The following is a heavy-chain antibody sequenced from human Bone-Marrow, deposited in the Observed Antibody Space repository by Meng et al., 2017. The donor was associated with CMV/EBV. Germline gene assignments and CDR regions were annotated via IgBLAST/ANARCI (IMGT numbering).Heavy chain of an antibody. J-gene: IGHJ6*02. CDR3: VSFGILVAAGRGMDV. Sequence: ASVKVSCKASGYTFIDYYMHWVRQTPGQGLEWMGWINADSGGTNYAQKFQGRVTMTRDLSMSTAYMELSRLRYDDTAIYYCVSFGILVAAGRGMDVWGQGTTVTVSS. V-gene: IGHV1-2*02. D-gene: IGHD2-15*01. CDR1: GYTFIDYY. CDR2: INADSGGT.